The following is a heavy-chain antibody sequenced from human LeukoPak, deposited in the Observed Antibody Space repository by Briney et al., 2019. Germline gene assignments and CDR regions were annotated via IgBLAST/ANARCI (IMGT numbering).Heavy chain of an antibody. CDR3: ARGTGYSSGWYIY. J-gene: IGHJ4*02. Sequence: PSETLSLTCAVYGESLSGYYWSWIRQPPGKGLEWIGEINHSGSTNYNPSLKSRVIMSEDTSKNEFSLKLSSVTAADTAVYYCARGTGYSSGWYIYWGQGTLVTVSS. CDR1: GESLSGYY. V-gene: IGHV4-34*01. CDR2: INHSGST. D-gene: IGHD6-19*01.